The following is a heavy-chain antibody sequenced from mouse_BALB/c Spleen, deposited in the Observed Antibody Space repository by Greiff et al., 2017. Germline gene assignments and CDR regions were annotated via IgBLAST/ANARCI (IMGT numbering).Heavy chain of an antibody. Sequence: EVQRVESGGGLVQPGGSRKLSCAASGFTFSSFGMHWVRQAPEKGLEWVAYISSGSSTIYYADTVKGRFTISRDNPKNTLFLQMTSLRSEDTAMYYCARYGPAYYAMDYWGQGTSVTVSS. D-gene: IGHD1-1*01. CDR2: ISSGSSTI. V-gene: IGHV5-17*02. CDR1: GFTFSSFG. CDR3: ARYGPAYYAMDY. J-gene: IGHJ4*01.